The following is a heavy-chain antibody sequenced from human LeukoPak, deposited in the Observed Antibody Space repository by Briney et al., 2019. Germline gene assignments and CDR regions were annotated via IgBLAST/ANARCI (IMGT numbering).Heavy chain of an antibody. J-gene: IGHJ4*02. CDR1: GFSFSRYW. V-gene: IGHV3-7*01. CDR2: INQDGSEK. CDR3: ARGDNGGTIFDY. D-gene: IGHD2-8*01. Sequence: GGSLRLSCAASGFSFSRYWMSWVRQAPGKGLEWVANINQDGSEKYYVDSVKGRFTVSRDYAKNSVYLHLNSLRAGDTAVYYCARGDNGGTIFDYWGQGTLV.